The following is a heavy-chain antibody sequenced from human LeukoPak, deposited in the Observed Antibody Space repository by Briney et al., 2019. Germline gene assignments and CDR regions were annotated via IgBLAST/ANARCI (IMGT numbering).Heavy chain of an antibody. V-gene: IGHV4-39*07. CDR1: GGSISSGGYY. Sequence: SETLSLTCTVSGGSISSGGYYWSWIRQPPGTGLEWIGEINHSGSTNYNPSLKSRVTISVETSKNQFSLKLSSVTAADTAVYYCARGWWIQLWFDYWGQGTLVTVSS. D-gene: IGHD5-18*01. J-gene: IGHJ4*02. CDR2: INHSGST. CDR3: ARGWWIQLWFDY.